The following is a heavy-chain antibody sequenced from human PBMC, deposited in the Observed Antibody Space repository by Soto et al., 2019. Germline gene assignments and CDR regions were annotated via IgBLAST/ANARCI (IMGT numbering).Heavy chain of an antibody. CDR1: GFTFSSYA. CDR2: ISGSGGST. J-gene: IGHJ4*02. Sequence: EVQLLESGGGLVQPGGSLRLSCAASGFTFSSYAMSWVRQAPGKGLEWVSAISGSGGSTYYADSVKGRFTISRDNSKNTLYLQMNSLRAEDTAVYYCAKDRANHGGVIDYYFDYWGQGTLVTVSS. D-gene: IGHD3-16*02. CDR3: AKDRANHGGVIDYYFDY. V-gene: IGHV3-23*01.